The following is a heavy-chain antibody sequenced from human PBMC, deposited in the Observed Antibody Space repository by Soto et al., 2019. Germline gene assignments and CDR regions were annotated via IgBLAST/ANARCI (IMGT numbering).Heavy chain of an antibody. Sequence: QVQLVESGGGVVQPGRSLRLSCAASGFTFSSYAMHWVRQAPGKGLEWVAVISYDGSNKYYADSVKGRFTISRDNSKNTPDLQMNSLRAEATAVYYCARDQLGELGSSAARFVYYYGMDVWGQGTTVTVSS. V-gene: IGHV3-30-3*01. CDR1: GFTFSSYA. J-gene: IGHJ6*02. CDR2: ISYDGSNK. D-gene: IGHD3-16*01. CDR3: ARDQLGELGSSAARFVYYYGMDV.